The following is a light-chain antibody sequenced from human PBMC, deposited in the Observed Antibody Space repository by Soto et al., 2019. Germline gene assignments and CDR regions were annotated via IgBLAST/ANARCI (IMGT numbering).Light chain of an antibody. Sequence: QSALTQPRSVSGTPGQSVTISCTGTSSDVGGDNYVSWYQQHPGKAPKLMIYDITKRPSGVPDRFSGSKSGNTASLTISGLQDEDEADYYCCSYGGSFYVFGTGTKLTVL. V-gene: IGLV2-11*01. J-gene: IGLJ1*01. CDR1: SSDVGGDNY. CDR3: CSYGGSFYV. CDR2: DIT.